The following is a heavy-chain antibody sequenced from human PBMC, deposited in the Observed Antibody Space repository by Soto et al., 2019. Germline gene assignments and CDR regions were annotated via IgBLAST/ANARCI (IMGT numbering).Heavy chain of an antibody. CDR3: GRRRYQLSSSIFWLDP. CDR2: INYSGST. J-gene: IGHJ5*02. V-gene: IGHV4-34*01. Sequence: SETLSLTCAVYGGSFSGYYWSWIRQPPGKGLEWIGEINYSGSTNYNPSLKSRVTISVDTSKNQFSLKLISVTAADTAMYYCGRRRYQLSSSIFWLDPWGQGTPVTVSS. CDR1: GGSFSGYY. D-gene: IGHD3-9*01.